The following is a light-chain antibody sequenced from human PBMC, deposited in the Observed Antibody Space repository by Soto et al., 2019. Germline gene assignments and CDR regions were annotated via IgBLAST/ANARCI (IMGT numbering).Light chain of an antibody. CDR2: AAS. V-gene: IGKV1-12*01. J-gene: IGKJ4*01. CDR1: QDLDRW. Sequence: DIQMTQSPSSLSASVGDRVTITCRASQDLDRWLAWYQQKPGEAPKVLIFAASSLQSGLPSRFSGGGSGTDFSLTISSLQPEDFATYYCKQSRSFPRTFGGGTKVDIK. CDR3: KQSRSFPRT.